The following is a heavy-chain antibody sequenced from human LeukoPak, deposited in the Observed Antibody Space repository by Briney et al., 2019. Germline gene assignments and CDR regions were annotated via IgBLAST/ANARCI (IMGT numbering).Heavy chain of an antibody. CDR1: GFTFSSYA. J-gene: IGHJ3*02. CDR2: ISYDGSNK. Sequence: PGGSLRLSCAASGFTFSSYAMHWVRQAPGKGLEWVAVISYDGSNKYYADSVKGRFTISRDNSKNTLYLQMNSLRAEDTAVYYCARDVLRFRVVTAGHAFDIWGQGTMVTVSS. CDR3: ARDVLRFRVVTAGHAFDI. D-gene: IGHD2-21*02. V-gene: IGHV3-30-3*01.